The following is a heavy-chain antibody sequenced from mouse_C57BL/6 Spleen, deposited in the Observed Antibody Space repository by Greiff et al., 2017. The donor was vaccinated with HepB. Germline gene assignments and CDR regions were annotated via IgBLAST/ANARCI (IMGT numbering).Heavy chain of an antibody. V-gene: IGHV2-9-1*01. D-gene: IGHD2-1*01. CDR2: IWTGGGT. CDR3: AREDGNYSYYYAMDY. Sequence: QVQLKQSGPGLVAPSQSLSITCTVSGFSLTSYAISWVRQPPGKGLEWLGVIWTGGGTNYNSALKSRLSISKDNSKSQVFLKMNSLQTDDTARYYCAREDGNYSYYYAMDYWGQGTSVTVSS. J-gene: IGHJ4*01. CDR1: GFSLTSYA.